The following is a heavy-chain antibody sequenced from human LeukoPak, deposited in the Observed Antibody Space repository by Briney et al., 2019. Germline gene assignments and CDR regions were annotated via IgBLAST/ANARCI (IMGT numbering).Heavy chain of an antibody. CDR3: AKSGLNRFDY. V-gene: IGHV3-23*01. Sequence: GGSLRLSCAASGFTFSSYAMSWVRQAPGKGLEWVSSISGSSGSGGSTYYADSVKGRVTISRDNSKNTLSLQMNSLRAEDTAVYYCAKSGLNRFDYWGQGTLVTVSS. J-gene: IGHJ4*02. CDR2: ISGSSGSGGST. D-gene: IGHD2-15*01. CDR1: GFTFSSYA.